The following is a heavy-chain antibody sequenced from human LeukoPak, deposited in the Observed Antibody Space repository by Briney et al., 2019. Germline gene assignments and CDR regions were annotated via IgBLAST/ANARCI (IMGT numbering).Heavy chain of an antibody. CDR3: ARSGFTGYDLEFRYHYYYMDV. Sequence: PSGTLPLTCTVSGASISSHYWSWIRQPPGKGLEWIGYIYYTGSANYNPSLKSRVTISVDTSKNQLSLKLTSVTGADTAVYYCARSGFTGYDLEFRYHYYYMDVWGRGTTVTVSS. CDR2: IYYTGSA. CDR1: GASISSHY. J-gene: IGHJ6*03. V-gene: IGHV4-59*11. D-gene: IGHD5-12*01.